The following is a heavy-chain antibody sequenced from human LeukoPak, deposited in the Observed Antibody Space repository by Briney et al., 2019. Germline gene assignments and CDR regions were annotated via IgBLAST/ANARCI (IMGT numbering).Heavy chain of an antibody. V-gene: IGHV1-2*04. CDR3: ARDMHYDSSGYDAFDI. CDR2: INPNSGGT. J-gene: IGHJ3*02. Sequence: EASVNVSCKASGYTFTGYYMHWVRQAPGQGLEWMGWINPNSGGTNYAQKFQGWVTMTRDTSISTAYMELSRLRSDDTAVYYCARDMHYDSSGYDAFDIWGHGTMVTVSS. CDR1: GYTFTGYY. D-gene: IGHD3-22*01.